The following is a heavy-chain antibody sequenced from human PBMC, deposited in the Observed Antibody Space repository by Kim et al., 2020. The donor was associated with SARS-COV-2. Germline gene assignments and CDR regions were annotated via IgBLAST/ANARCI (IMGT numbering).Heavy chain of an antibody. V-gene: IGHV3-74*01. CDR3: AGGVLNSLWGFFDL. D-gene: IGHD3-10*01. Sequence: ADTVKCRFTNSRDNAKSTLYLQMNSLSAEDTAVYYCAGGVLNSLWGFFDLWGRGTLVSVSS. J-gene: IGHJ2*01.